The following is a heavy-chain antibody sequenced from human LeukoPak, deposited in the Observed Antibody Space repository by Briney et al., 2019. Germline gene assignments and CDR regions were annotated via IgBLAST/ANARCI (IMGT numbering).Heavy chain of an antibody. CDR1: GGSFSGYY. Sequence: PSETLSLTCAVYGGSFSGYYWSWIRQPPGKGLEWIGEINHSGSTNYNPSLKSRVTISVDTSKNQFPLKLSSVTAADTAVYYCARDLRWLQLRCAFDIWGQGTMVTVSS. J-gene: IGHJ3*02. D-gene: IGHD5-24*01. CDR2: INHSGST. CDR3: ARDLRWLQLRCAFDI. V-gene: IGHV4-34*01.